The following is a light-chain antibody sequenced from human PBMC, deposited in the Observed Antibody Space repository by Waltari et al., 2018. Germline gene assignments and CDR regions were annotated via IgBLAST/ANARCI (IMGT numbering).Light chain of an antibody. CDR2: DAS. V-gene: IGKV3-11*01. CDR1: QSVDTY. CDR3: QQYNHWPPWT. J-gene: IGKJ1*01. Sequence: EIVLTQSPATLSLSPGERATLSCRASQSVDTYLAWYQHKPGQVPRLLIYDASNRATGIPARFSGSGSGADFTLIISSLEPEDFAVYYCQQYNHWPPWTFGQGTKVEL.